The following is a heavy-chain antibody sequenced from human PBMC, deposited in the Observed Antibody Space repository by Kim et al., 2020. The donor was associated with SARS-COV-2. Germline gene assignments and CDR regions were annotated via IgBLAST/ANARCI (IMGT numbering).Heavy chain of an antibody. V-gene: IGHV3-72*01. CDR1: GFTFSDHY. J-gene: IGHJ6*02. CDR2: TRNKANSYTT. D-gene: IGHD3-10*01. CDR3: ARVRITMVRGPLTRAGMDV. Sequence: GGSLRLSCAASGFTFSDHYMDWVRQAPGKGLEWVGRTRNKANSYTTEYAASVKGRFTISRDDSKNSLYLQMNSLKTEDTAVYYCARVRITMVRGPLTRAGMDVWGQGTTVTVSS.